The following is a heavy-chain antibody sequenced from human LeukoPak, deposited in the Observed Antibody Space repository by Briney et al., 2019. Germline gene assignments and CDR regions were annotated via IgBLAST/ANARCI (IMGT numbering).Heavy chain of an antibody. CDR3: ARGAVAVRNAFDI. CDR1: GDSVSSNSAA. D-gene: IGHD6-19*01. V-gene: IGHV6-1*01. CDR2: TYYSSKWYN. J-gene: IGHJ3*02. Sequence: SETLSLTCAISGDSVSSNSAAWNWISQSPSIGLEWLGRTYYSSKWYNDYAVSVKSRITINPDTSKNQFSLQLNSVTPEDTALYYCARGAVAVRNAFDIWGQGTMVTVSS.